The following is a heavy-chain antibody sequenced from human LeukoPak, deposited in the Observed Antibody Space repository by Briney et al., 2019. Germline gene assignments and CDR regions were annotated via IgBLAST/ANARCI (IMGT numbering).Heavy chain of an antibody. D-gene: IGHD2-21*02. Sequence: GGSLRLSCAASGFTFSSYWMHWVRQAPGKGLVWVSRINSDGSSTSYADSVKGRSTISRDNAKNTLYLQMNSLRAEDTAVYYCAAGCGDCFCYYYYGMDVWGQGTTVTVSS. CDR2: INSDGSST. J-gene: IGHJ6*02. CDR3: AAGCGDCFCYYYYGMDV. CDR1: GFTFSSYW. V-gene: IGHV3-74*01.